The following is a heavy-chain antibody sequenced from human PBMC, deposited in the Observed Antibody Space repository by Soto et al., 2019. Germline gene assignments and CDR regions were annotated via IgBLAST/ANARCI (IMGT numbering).Heavy chain of an antibody. CDR3: ARDDDYGGSRGGMDV. CDR2: TYYSGST. V-gene: IGHV4-31*03. Sequence: QVRLEESGPGLVKPSQTLSLICTVSGGSINNANYFWSWIRHHPDNGLEWIGYTYYSGSTRYNPSLKSRVTMSIDTSKNHFSLTLNSVTAADTAVYFCARDDDYGGSRGGMDVWGRGTTVTVAS. J-gene: IGHJ6*02. D-gene: IGHD2-15*01. CDR1: GGSINNANYF.